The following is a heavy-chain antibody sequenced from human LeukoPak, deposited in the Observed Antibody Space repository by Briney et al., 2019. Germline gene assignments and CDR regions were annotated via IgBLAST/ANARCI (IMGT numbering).Heavy chain of an antibody. J-gene: IGHJ5*02. CDR3: VAGQLPNWFDP. V-gene: IGHV4-59*01. Sequence: SETLSLTCTVSGGSISSYYWSWIRQPPGKGLEWIGHIYYSGSTNYNPSLKSRVTISVDTSKNQFSLKLSSVTAADTAVYYCVAGQLPNWFDPWGQGTLVTVSS. CDR2: IYYSGST. CDR1: GGSISSYY. D-gene: IGHD2-2*01.